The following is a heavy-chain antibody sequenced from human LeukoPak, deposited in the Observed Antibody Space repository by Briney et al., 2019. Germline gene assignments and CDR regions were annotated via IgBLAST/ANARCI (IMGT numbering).Heavy chain of an antibody. CDR1: GFTVSSNY. CDR2: IYTTGSI. CDR3: ARGYHDS. Sequence: PGGSLRLSFAVSGFTVSSNYMSWVRQAPGKGLEWASTIYTTGSIHYADSVKGRFTISRDNSKNTLYLQMNSLRAEDTAVYYCARGYHDSWGQGTLVTVSS. D-gene: IGHD3-16*02. J-gene: IGHJ4*02. V-gene: IGHV3-66*01.